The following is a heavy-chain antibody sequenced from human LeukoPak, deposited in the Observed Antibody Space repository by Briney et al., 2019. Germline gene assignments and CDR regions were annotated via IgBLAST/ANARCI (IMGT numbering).Heavy chain of an antibody. J-gene: IGHJ4*02. D-gene: IGHD3-9*01. CDR1: GYTFTSYG. V-gene: IGHV1-18*01. CDR3: ARMGGYYDILTGYYPPLYYFDY. Sequence: ASVKVSCKASGYTFTSYGISWVRQAPGQGLEWMGWISAYNVNTNYAQKLQGRVTMTTDTSTSTAYMELRSLRSDDTAVYYCARMGGYYDILTGYYPPLYYFDYWGQGTLVTVSS. CDR2: ISAYNVNT.